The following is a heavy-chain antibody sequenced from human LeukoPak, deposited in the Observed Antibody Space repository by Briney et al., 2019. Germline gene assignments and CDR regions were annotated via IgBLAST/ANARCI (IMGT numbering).Heavy chain of an antibody. CDR2: IYRSGST. J-gene: IGHJ4*02. D-gene: IGHD5-18*01. CDR1: SYSINSGYY. Sequence: SETLSLTCTVSSYSINSGYYWGWIRQPPGKGLEWIGNIYRSGSTYYNPSLESRVTISIDMSKNQFSLRLRSVTAPDTAVYYCARTDPSGYSFGSDFDYWGQGTLVTVSS. V-gene: IGHV4-38-2*02. CDR3: ARTDPSGYSFGSDFDY.